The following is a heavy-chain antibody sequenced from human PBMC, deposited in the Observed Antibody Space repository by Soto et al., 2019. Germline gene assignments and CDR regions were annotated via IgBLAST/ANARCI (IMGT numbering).Heavy chain of an antibody. CDR1: GGSISSGGYY. Sequence: TLSLTCTVSGGSISSGGYYWSWIRQHPGKGLEWIGYIYYSGSTYYNPSLKSRVTISVDTSKNQFSLKLSSVTAADTAVYYCARVGAAVTSRGRVDYWGQGTLVTVSS. J-gene: IGHJ4*02. V-gene: IGHV4-31*03. CDR3: ARVGAAVTSRGRVDY. D-gene: IGHD4-17*01. CDR2: IYYSGST.